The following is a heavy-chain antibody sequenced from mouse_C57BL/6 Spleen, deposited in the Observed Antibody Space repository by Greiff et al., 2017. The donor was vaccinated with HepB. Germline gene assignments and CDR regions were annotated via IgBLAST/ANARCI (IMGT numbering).Heavy chain of an antibody. CDR3: ARPAYYSKGGYFDV. CDR2: IHPNSGST. V-gene: IGHV1-64*01. D-gene: IGHD2-5*01. Sequence: QVQLKESGAELVKPGASVKLSCKASGYTFTSYWMHWVKQRPGQGLEWIGMIHPNSGSTNYNEKFKSKATLTVDKSSSTAYMPLSSLTSEDSAVYYCARPAYYSKGGYFDVWGTGTTVTVSS. CDR1: GYTFTSYW. J-gene: IGHJ1*03.